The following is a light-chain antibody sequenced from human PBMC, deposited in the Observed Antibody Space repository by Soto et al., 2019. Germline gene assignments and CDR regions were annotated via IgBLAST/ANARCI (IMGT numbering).Light chain of an antibody. V-gene: IGLV1-44*01. Sequence: QSVLTQPPSASATPGQRVTISCSGSRSNIGGNTVNWYQHLPGTAPKLLMYRNNERPSGVPDRFSGSKSGTSASLAISGLQSDDEADYYCTTWDDSLNGYVFGSGTQLTVL. J-gene: IGLJ1*01. CDR1: RSNIGGNT. CDR2: RNN. CDR3: TTWDDSLNGYV.